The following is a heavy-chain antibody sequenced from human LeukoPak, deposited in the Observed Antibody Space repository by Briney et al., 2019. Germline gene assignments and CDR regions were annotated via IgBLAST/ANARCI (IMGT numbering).Heavy chain of an antibody. Sequence: SETLSLTCTVSSGSISSSNYYWGWVRQPPGKALEWIGNIFYSGSTYYSPSLKRRVTISLDTSRNQFSLKLSSVTAADTAVYYCAREGILIYYYDSSGYYPGGVDPWGQGTLVTVSS. CDR1: SGSISSSNYY. V-gene: IGHV4-39*07. CDR2: IFYSGST. J-gene: IGHJ5*02. D-gene: IGHD3-22*01. CDR3: AREGILIYYYDSSGYYPGGVDP.